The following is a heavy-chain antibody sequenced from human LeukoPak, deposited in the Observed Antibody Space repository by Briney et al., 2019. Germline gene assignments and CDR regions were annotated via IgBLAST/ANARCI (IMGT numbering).Heavy chain of an antibody. CDR2: TYYSGST. D-gene: IGHD3-3*01. J-gene: IGHJ4*02. CDR1: GGSISSYY. CDR3: ARGDFWSGYLHDY. V-gene: IGHV4-59*01. Sequence: SETLSLTCTVSGGSISSYYWSWIRQPPGKGLEWIGYTYYSGSTNYNPSLKSRVTISVDTSKNQFSLKLSSVTAADTAVYYCARGDFWSGYLHDYWGQGTLVTVSS.